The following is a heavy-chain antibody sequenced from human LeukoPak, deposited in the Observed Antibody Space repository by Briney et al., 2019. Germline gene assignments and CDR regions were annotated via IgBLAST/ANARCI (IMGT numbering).Heavy chain of an antibody. CDR3: ASGRAITYYYGSGSYYFDY. J-gene: IGHJ4*02. V-gene: IGHV3-7*01. CDR2: IKQDGSEK. CDR1: GFTFSSYW. D-gene: IGHD3-10*01. Sequence: GGSLRLSCAASGFTFSSYWMSWVRQAPGKGLEWVANIKQDGSEKYYVDSVKGRFTISRDNAKNSPYLQMNSLRAEDTAVYYCASGRAITYYYGSGSYYFDYWGQGTLVTVSS.